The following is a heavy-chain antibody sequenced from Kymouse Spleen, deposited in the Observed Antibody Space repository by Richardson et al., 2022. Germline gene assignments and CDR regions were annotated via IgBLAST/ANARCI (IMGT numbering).Heavy chain of an antibody. CDR1: GYSFTSYW. V-gene: IGHV5-51*01. D-gene: IGHD2-2*02. CDR2: IYPGDSDT. CDR3: ARQVVVVPAALEYSSSSGYYGMDV. Sequence: EVQLVQSGAEVKKPGESLKISCKGSGYSFTSYWIGWVRQMPGKGLEWMGIIYPGDSDTRYSPSFQGQVTISADKSISTAYLQWSSLKASDTAMYYCARQVVVVPAALEYSSSSGYYGMDVWGQGTTVTVSS. J-gene: IGHJ6*02.